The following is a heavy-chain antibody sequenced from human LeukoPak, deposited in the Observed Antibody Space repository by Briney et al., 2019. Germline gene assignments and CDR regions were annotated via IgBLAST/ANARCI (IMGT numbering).Heavy chain of an antibody. CDR2: IYRSGRT. CDR3: VRDCSNYVRGFDY. V-gene: IGHV4-38-2*01. Sequence: KPSETLSLTCAVSGYSISSGYYWGWIRQPPGKGLEWIGSIYRSGRTHYNPSPKSRVTISVDTSKNQLSVKLRPVTPADTAVYHCVRDCSNYVRGFDYWGQGTLVTVSS. D-gene: IGHD4-11*01. J-gene: IGHJ4*02. CDR1: GYSISSGYY.